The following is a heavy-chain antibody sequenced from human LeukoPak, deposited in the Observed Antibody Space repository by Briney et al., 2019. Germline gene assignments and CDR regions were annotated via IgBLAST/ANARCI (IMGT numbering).Heavy chain of an antibody. Sequence: GGSLRLSCAASGFTVSNNYMSWVRQAPGKGLEWVSVIYSGGSTYYADSVKGRFTISRDTSKNTLSLQMNSLRAEDTAVYYCARSYGGNVFDYWGQGTLVTVSS. J-gene: IGHJ4*02. D-gene: IGHD4-23*01. V-gene: IGHV3-53*01. CDR1: GFTVSNNY. CDR3: ARSYGGNVFDY. CDR2: IYSGGST.